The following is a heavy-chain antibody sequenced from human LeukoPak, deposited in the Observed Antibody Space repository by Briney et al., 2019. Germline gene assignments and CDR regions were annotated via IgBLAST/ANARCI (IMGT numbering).Heavy chain of an antibody. CDR2: IIPILGIA. D-gene: IGHD3-10*01. V-gene: IGHV1-69*04. Sequence: SVKVSCKASGGTFSIYAISWVRQAPGQGLEWMGRIIPILGIANYAQKFQGRVTITADKSTSTAYMELSSLRSEDTAVYYCAREGGSGSYHDQTLDYWGQGTLVTVSS. CDR3: AREGGSGSYHDQTLDY. CDR1: GGTFSIYA. J-gene: IGHJ4*02.